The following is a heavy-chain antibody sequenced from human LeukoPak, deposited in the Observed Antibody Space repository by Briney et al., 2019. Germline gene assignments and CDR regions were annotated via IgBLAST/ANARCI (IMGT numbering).Heavy chain of an antibody. CDR2: IYHSGST. CDR1: GGSFSGYY. CDR3: ARVVRTIRAFDY. D-gene: IGHD5-12*01. J-gene: IGHJ4*02. Sequence: SETLSLTCAVYGGSFSGYYWSWIRQPPGKGLEWIGYIYHSGSTYYNPSLKSRVTISVDRSKNQFSLKLSSVTAADTAVYYCARVVRTIRAFDYWGQGTLVTVSS. V-gene: IGHV4-34*01.